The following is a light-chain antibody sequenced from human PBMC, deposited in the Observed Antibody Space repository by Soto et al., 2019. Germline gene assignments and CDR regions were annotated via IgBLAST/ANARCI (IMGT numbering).Light chain of an antibody. Sequence: ELVMTQSPVTLSVSPGERATLSCRASQSVSNNLAWYQQKPGQAPSLLSYGASTRATGIPARFSGSGSGTEFTLTISSLQSEDFAVYYCQHYNNWPPFTFGQGTRLEIK. CDR2: GAS. CDR1: QSVSNN. J-gene: IGKJ5*01. V-gene: IGKV3-15*01. CDR3: QHYNNWPPFT.